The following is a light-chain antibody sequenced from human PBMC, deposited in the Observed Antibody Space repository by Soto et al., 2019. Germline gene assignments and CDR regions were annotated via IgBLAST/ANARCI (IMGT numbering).Light chain of an antibody. V-gene: IGKV3D-15*01. J-gene: IGKJ4*01. CDR2: GAS. Sequence: EVVVTQSPATLSASLGERATLSCRAGQSVGSNLAWYQQKPGQAPRLLIYGASTRATGIPGRFSGSGSGTEFTLTISSLQSEDFAVYYCQQYSHWITLCGGTKVEIK. CDR3: QQYSHWIT. CDR1: QSVGSN.